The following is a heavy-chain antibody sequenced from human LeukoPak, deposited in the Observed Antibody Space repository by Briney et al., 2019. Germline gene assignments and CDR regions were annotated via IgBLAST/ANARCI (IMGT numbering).Heavy chain of an antibody. V-gene: IGHV3-30-3*01. CDR3: ARSSGWYKGEDY. CDR1: GLTFSSYA. J-gene: IGHJ4*02. CDR2: ISYDGSNK. D-gene: IGHD6-19*01. Sequence: PGGSLRLSCAASGLTFSSYAMHWVRQAPGKGLEWVAVISYDGSNKYYADSVKGRFTISRDNSENTLYLQMNSLRAEDTAVYYCARSSGWYKGEDYWGQGTLVTVSS.